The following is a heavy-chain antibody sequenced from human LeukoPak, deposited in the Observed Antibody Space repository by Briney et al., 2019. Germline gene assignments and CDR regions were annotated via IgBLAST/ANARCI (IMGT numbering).Heavy chain of an antibody. D-gene: IGHD1-26*01. Sequence: PGRSLRLSCAASGFTFDDYAMHWVRQAPGKGLEWVSGVSWDSGRIGYADSVKGRFTISRDNAKNSVYLQMNSLRAEDTAFYYCAKGGSGAGSFFGGGFDSWGQGILVTVSS. V-gene: IGHV3-9*01. CDR2: VSWDSGRI. CDR3: AKGGSGAGSFFGGGFDS. CDR1: GFTFDDYA. J-gene: IGHJ5*01.